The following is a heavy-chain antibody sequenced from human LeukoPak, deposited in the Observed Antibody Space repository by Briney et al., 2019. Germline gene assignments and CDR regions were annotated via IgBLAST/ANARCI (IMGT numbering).Heavy chain of an antibody. D-gene: IGHD3-3*01. J-gene: IGHJ4*02. Sequence: GGSLRLSCAASGFTFSSYWMHWVRQAPGKGLVWVSRINSDGSSTSYADPVKGRFTISRDNAKNTLYLQMNSLRAEDTAVYYCARGSYYDFWSGRHTPTDYWGQGTLVTVSS. CDR3: ARGSYYDFWSGRHTPTDY. V-gene: IGHV3-74*01. CDR1: GFTFSSYW. CDR2: INSDGSST.